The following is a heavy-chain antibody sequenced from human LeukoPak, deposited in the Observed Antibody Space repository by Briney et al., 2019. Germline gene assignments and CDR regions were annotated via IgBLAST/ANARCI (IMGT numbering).Heavy chain of an antibody. CDR2: IHHSRGT. CDR1: GYSISSGFY. Sequence: SETLSLTCSVSGYSISSGFYWGWIRQPPGKGLEWIGSIHHSRGTNYNPSLKSRVAISLDTSKNQFSLKLNSLIAADTAIYYCTRFGPDYWGQGTLVTVSP. V-gene: IGHV4-38-2*02. J-gene: IGHJ4*02. CDR3: TRFGPDY. D-gene: IGHD3-10*01.